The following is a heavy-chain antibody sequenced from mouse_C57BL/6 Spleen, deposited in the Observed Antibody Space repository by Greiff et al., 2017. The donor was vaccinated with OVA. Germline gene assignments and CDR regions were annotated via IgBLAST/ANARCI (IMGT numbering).Heavy chain of an antibody. J-gene: IGHJ4*01. CDR1: GFSLTSYG. D-gene: IGHD2-4*01. V-gene: IGHV2-5*01. CDR3: ASYDYDVLYYYAMDY. Sequence: VKLQQSGPGLVQPSQSLSITCTVSGFSLTSYGVHWVRQSPGKGLEWLGVIWGGGSTDYNAAFMSRLSITTDNSKSQVFFKMNSLHADDTAIYYCASYDYDVLYYYAMDYWGQGTSVTVSS. CDR2: IWGGGST.